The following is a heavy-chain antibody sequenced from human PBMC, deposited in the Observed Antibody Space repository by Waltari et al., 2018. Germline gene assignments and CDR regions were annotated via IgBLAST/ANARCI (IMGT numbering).Heavy chain of an antibody. CDR1: GFTFSSYS. J-gene: IGHJ4*02. D-gene: IGHD1-7*01. Sequence: EVQLVGSGGGLGKPGGYRIPSCAADGFTFSSYSMNWVRHAPGKGLEWVSSISSSSSYIYYADSVKGRFTISRDNAKNSLYLQMNSLRAEDTAVYYCASGTSDWGQGTLVTVSS. CDR2: ISSSSSYI. CDR3: ASGTSD. V-gene: IGHV3-21*01.